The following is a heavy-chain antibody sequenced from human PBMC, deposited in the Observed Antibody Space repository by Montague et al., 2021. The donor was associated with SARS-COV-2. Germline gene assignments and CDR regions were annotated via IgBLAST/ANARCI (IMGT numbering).Heavy chain of an antibody. CDR1: GFSLSTRGVG. D-gene: IGHD6-13*01. CDR3: AHTKAPAGDRWFDP. Sequence: PALVKPTQTLTLTCTLSGFSLSTRGVGVGWIRQPPGKALEWLALIYWDDDERYSPSLESRLTISKDNSKNQVVLTMTKMAPVGTAAYYCAHTKAPAGDRWFDPWGQGTPVTVSS. V-gene: IGHV2-5*02. CDR2: IYWDDDE. J-gene: IGHJ5*02.